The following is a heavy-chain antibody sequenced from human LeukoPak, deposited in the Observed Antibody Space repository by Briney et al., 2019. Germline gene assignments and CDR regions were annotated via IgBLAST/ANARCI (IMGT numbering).Heavy chain of an antibody. CDR2: ISSSSSYI. D-gene: IGHD4-23*01. V-gene: IGHV3-21*01. Sequence: PGGSLRLSCAASGFTFSSYSMNWVRQAPGKGLEWVSSISSSSSYIYYADSVKGRFIISRDNAKNSLYLQMNSLRAEDTAVYYCARARQATVDFDYWGQGTLVTVSS. CDR1: GFTFSSYS. J-gene: IGHJ4*02. CDR3: ARARQATVDFDY.